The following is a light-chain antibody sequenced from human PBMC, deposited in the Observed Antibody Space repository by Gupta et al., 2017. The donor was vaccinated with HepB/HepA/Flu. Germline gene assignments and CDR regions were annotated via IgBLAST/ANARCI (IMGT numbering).Light chain of an antibody. CDR1: QSLLNSDDGNNY. CDR2: TLS. J-gene: IGKJ2*01. V-gene: IGKV2-40*01. Sequence: DIVMTQTPLSLPVTPGEPASTPCRASQSLLNSDDGNNYLDWYLQKPGQSPHLLIYTLSSRASGVPDRVSGSGSGTDFTLKISWVEAEDVGVYYCLQRREFPYTFGQGTKLEI. CDR3: LQRREFPYT.